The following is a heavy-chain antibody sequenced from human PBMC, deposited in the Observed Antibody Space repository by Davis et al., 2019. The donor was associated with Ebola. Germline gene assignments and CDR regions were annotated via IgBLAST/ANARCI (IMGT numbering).Heavy chain of an antibody. CDR2: ISSSSSYI. J-gene: IGHJ4*02. V-gene: IGHV3-21*01. Sequence: GASLKISCAASGFTFNQYAMTWVRQAPGKGLEWVSSISSSSSYIYYADSVKGRFTISRDNAKNSLYLQMNSLRAEDTAVYYCARDDYWGQGTLVTVSS. CDR3: ARDDY. CDR1: GFTFNQYA.